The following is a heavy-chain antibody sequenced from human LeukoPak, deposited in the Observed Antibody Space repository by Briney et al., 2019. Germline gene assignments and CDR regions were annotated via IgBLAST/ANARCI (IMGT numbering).Heavy chain of an antibody. Sequence: ASVKVSCKASGYTFTSYGISWVRQAPGKGLEWMGGFDPEDGETIYAQKFQGRVTMTEDTSTDTAYMELSSLRSEDTAVYYCATGGLVGATYRFDYWGQGTLVTVSP. CDR1: GYTFTSYG. V-gene: IGHV1-24*01. CDR2: FDPEDGET. CDR3: ATGGLVGATYRFDY. D-gene: IGHD1-26*01. J-gene: IGHJ4*02.